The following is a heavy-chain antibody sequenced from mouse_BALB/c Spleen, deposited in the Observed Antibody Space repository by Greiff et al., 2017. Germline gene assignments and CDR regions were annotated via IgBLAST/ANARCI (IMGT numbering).Heavy chain of an antibody. CDR1: GFTFSNYW. D-gene: IGHD1-1*01. J-gene: IGHJ3*01. Sequence: EVQLQESGGGLVQPGGSMKLSCVASGFTFSNYWMNWVRQSPEKGLEWVAEIRLKSNNYATHYAESVKGRFTISRDDSKSSVYLQMNNLRAEDTGIYYCTRITTEAWFAYWGQGTLVTVSA. V-gene: IGHV6-6*02. CDR2: IRLKSNNYAT. CDR3: TRITTEAWFAY.